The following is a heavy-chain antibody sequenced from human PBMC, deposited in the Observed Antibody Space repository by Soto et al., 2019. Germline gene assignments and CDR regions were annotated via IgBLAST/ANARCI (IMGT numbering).Heavy chain of an antibody. V-gene: IGHV3-21*01. J-gene: IGHJ3*01. Sequence: GGSLRVSCAVSGLTFCRSSMNCVSKTPGKGLEWVSSISSTSDYIDYADSMKGRFTISRDNAKNSLYLQMNSLRAEDTAVYYCARGDYHDTGGPFCYAFDVWGPGTMVTVSS. D-gene: IGHD3-22*01. CDR1: GLTFCRSS. CDR3: ARGDYHDTGGPFCYAFDV. CDR2: ISSTSDYI.